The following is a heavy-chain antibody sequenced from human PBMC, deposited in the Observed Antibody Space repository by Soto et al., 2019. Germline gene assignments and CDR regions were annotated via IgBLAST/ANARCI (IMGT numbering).Heavy chain of an antibody. CDR1: GFSLSTGGVG. D-gene: IGHD2-21*02. J-gene: IGHJ6*02. CDR3: AHSRCGGDCLQSYSSHYYYGMDV. V-gene: IGHV2-5*02. CDR2: IYWDDDK. Sequence: QITLKESGPALVKPTQTLTLTCTISGFSLSTGGVGVGWIRQPPGKALEWLALIYWDDDKRYSPSLRSRLTITKDASKNQVVLTLTNIDPVDTATYYCAHSRCGGDCLQSYSSHYYYGMDVWGQGTPVTVSS.